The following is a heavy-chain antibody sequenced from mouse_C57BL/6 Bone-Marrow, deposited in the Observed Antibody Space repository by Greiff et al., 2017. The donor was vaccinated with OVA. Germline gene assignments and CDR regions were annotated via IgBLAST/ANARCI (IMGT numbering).Heavy chain of an antibody. CDR1: GFTFSDYG. CDR2: ISSGSSTI. D-gene: IGHD1-3*01. Sequence: EVQGVESGGGLVKPGGSLKLSCAASGFTFSDYGMHWVRQAPEKGLEWVAYISSGSSTIYYADTVKGRFTISRDNAQNTLYLQMTSLRSEDTAMYYCARASKDWYCDVWGTGTTVTVSS. J-gene: IGHJ1*03. V-gene: IGHV5-17*01. CDR3: ARASKDWYCDV.